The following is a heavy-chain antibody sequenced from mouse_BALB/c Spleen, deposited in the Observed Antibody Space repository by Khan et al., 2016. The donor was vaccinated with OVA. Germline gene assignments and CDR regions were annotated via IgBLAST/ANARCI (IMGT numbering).Heavy chain of an antibody. CDR1: GFTFSHFG. V-gene: IGHV5-17*02. J-gene: IGHJ1*01. CDR2: ISSGSSTI. D-gene: IGHD2-1*01. CDR3: ARSGGNFHWYFDV. Sequence: EVQLVESGGGLVQPGGSRKLSCAASGFTFSHFGMHWVRQAPKKGLEWVAYISSGSSTIYYVDTVKGRFTISRDNPKNTLFLQMTSLRSEDTAMYYCARSGGNFHWYFDVWGAGTSVTVSS.